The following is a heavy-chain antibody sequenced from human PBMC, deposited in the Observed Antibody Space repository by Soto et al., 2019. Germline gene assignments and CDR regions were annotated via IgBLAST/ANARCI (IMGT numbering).Heavy chain of an antibody. Sequence: PGESLKISCKASEDIFTNYWICWGLEMPGRGLEWMGIIYPGDSDTRYSPSFQGQVTFSVDKAINTAYLHLSTLKASDTAMFYCVRRRGYSSSGAFDYWAQGTLVTVSS. CDR3: VRRRGYSSSGAFDY. CDR2: IYPGDSDT. D-gene: IGHD6-6*01. V-gene: IGHV5-51*01. J-gene: IGHJ4*02. CDR1: EDIFTNYW.